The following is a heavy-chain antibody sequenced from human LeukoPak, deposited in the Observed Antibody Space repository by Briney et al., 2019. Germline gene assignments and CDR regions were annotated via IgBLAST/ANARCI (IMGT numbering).Heavy chain of an antibody. CDR1: GGTFSSYA. CDR3: ARVRVPAAIIRSSFLYYFDY. V-gene: IGHV1-69*01. J-gene: IGHJ4*02. Sequence: CSVKVSCKASGGTFSSYAISWVRQAPGQGLELMGGIIPIFGTANYAQKFQGRVTITADESTSTAYMELRSLRSDDTAVYYCARVRVPAAIIRSSFLYYFDYWGQGTLVIVSS. CDR2: IIPIFGTA. D-gene: IGHD2-2*01.